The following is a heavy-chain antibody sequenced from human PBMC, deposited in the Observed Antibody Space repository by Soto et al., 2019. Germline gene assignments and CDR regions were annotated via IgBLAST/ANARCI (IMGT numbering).Heavy chain of an antibody. J-gene: IGHJ6*02. CDR2: IYHTGNA. V-gene: IGHV4-39*01. CDR1: GDSISNSRFY. CDR3: PTQRFGVLHRLVDV. D-gene: IGHD1-26*01. Sequence: SETLSLTCSVSGDSISNSRFYWAWIRQPPGEGLEWIGSIYHTGNAYYNPSLKSRVTISVDTSKNQFSLKLTSVTAADTAVAYGPTQRFGVLHRLVDVWGQGTTVTVS.